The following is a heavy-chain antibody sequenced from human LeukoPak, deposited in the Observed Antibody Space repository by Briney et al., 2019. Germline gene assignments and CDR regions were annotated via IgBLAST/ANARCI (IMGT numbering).Heavy chain of an antibody. J-gene: IGHJ4*02. Sequence: GGSLRLSCAASAFTFSSYTMSWVRQAPGKGLEWVSAISNSGGSTYYADSVKGRFTISRDNSKNTVYLQMNSLRAEDTAVYYCAKDGYVSWAYQLSYFDYWGQGTLVTVSS. CDR2: ISNSGGST. CDR3: AKDGYVSWAYQLSYFDY. D-gene: IGHD2-2*03. V-gene: IGHV3-23*01. CDR1: AFTFSSYT.